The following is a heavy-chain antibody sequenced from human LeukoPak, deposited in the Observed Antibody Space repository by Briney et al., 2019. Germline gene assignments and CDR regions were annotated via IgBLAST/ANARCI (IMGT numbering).Heavy chain of an antibody. CDR1: GFTFSSHA. V-gene: IGHV3-30*04. CDR3: ARDWGYGSGTYYID. D-gene: IGHD3-10*01. Sequence: SGGSLRLSCAASGFTFSSHAMHWVRQAPGKGLESVAVILYDGSDKYYADSVKGRFNISRDNSKNTLYLQMNGLRAEDTAVYYCARDWGYGSGTYYIDWGQGTLVTVSS. CDR2: ILYDGSDK. J-gene: IGHJ4*02.